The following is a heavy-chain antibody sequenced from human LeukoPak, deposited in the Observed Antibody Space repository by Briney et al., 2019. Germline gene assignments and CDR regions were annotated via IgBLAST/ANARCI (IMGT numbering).Heavy chain of an antibody. CDR1: GGSISSSSYF. J-gene: IGHJ3*01. D-gene: IGHD1-26*01. CDR3: ARIIVGTTGD. V-gene: IGHV4-39*07. CDR2: IYYSGST. Sequence: SETLSLTCTVSGGSISSSSYFWGWIRQPPGKGLEWIGSIYYSGSTYYNASLKSRVTISVDMSKNQFSLKLSSVTAADTAVYYCARIIVGTTGDWGQGTMVTVSS.